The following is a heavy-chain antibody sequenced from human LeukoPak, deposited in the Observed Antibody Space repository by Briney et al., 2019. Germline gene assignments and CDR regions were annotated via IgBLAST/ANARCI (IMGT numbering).Heavy chain of an antibody. D-gene: IGHD5-18*01. J-gene: IGHJ4*02. CDR3: ARGRYSYGYYFDY. CDR1: GFTFSSYA. V-gene: IGHV3-23*01. CDR2: ISGRGDTI. Sequence: GGSLRLSCAASGFTFSSYAMSWVRQAPGKGLEWVSAISGRGDTIFYADSLKGRFTVSRDNAKNSLYLQMNSLRAEDTALYYCARGRYSYGYYFDYWGQGTLVTVSS.